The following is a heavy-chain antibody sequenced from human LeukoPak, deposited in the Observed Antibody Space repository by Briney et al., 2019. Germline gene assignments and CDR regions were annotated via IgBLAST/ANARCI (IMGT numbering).Heavy chain of an antibody. D-gene: IGHD4-17*01. CDR2: ISYDGSNK. J-gene: IGHJ4*02. CDR1: GFTFSSYA. CDR3: ARGLRFSVRGFDY. V-gene: IGHV3-30-3*01. Sequence: GGSLRLSCAASGFTFSSYAMHWVRQAPGKGLEWVAVISYDGSNKYYADSVKGRFTISRDNSKNTLYLQMNSLRAEDTAVYYCARGLRFSVRGFDYWGQGTLVTVSS.